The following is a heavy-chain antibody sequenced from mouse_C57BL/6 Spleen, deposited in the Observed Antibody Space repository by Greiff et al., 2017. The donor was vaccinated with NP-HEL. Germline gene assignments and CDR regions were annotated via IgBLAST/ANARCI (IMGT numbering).Heavy chain of an antibody. J-gene: IGHJ2*01. CDR1: GYTFTSYW. Sequence: LQESGAELVKPGASVKMSCKASGYTFTSYWITWVKQRPGQGLEWIGDIYPGSGSTNYNEKFKSKATLTVDTSSSTAYMQLSSLTSEDSAVYYCALYYSNYVMAYFDYWGQGTTLTVSS. CDR2: IYPGSGST. V-gene: IGHV1-55*01. CDR3: ALYYSNYVMAYFDY. D-gene: IGHD2-5*01.